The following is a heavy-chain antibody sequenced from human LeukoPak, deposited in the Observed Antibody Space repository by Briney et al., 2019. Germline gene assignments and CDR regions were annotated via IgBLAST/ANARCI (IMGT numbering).Heavy chain of an antibody. CDR2: IYHSGST. CDR1: GYSISGVYY. Sequence: ASETLSLTCTVSGYSISGVYYWGWIRQPPGKGLEWIGSIYHSGSTYYSPSLKSRLTMSIDTSMHQFSLKLTSVTATDTAVYYCARALPTWYFDLWGRGTLVTVSS. J-gene: IGHJ2*01. CDR3: ARALPTWYFDL. V-gene: IGHV4-38-2*02.